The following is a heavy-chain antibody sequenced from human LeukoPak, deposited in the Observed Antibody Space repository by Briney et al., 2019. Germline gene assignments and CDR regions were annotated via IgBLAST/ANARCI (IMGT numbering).Heavy chain of an antibody. CDR1: GGSISSYY. J-gene: IGHJ6*03. D-gene: IGHD3-16*01. CDR3: ARVKRAILLRVYYYMDV. CDR2: IYYSGST. Sequence: SETLSLTCTVSGGSISSYYWSWIRQPPGKGLEWIGYIYYSGSTNYNPSLKSRVTISVDSSKNQFSLKLSSVTAADTAVYYCARVKRAILLRVYYYMDVWGKGTTVTVSS. V-gene: IGHV4-59*01.